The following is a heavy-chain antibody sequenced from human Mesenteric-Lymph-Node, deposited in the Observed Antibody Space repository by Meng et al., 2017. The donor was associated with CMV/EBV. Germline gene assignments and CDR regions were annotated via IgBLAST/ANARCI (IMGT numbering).Heavy chain of an antibody. CDR3: AKDRGSGGDGYGMDV. V-gene: IGHV3-30*02. CDR2: ERYDGLNDR. CDR1: GFIVSSYA. Sequence: GGSLRLSCEASGFIVSSYAMHWVRQAPGKGLEWVAFERYDGLNDRYLAAVKGRFTISKDFSKNTLYLQMNSLRVEDTAVYYCAKDRGSGGDGYGMDVWGQGTTVTVSS. J-gene: IGHJ6*02. D-gene: IGHD2-15*01.